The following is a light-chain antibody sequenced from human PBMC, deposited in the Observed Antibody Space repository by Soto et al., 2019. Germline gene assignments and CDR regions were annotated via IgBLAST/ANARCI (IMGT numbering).Light chain of an antibody. J-gene: IGKJ2*01. Sequence: EILMTQSPATLSVSPGERTTLSCRASQSVSHNLAWYQQKPGQAPRLLFYGASIRAIGIPARFSGSGSGTEFTLTISSLQSEDFAIYYCQQSNNWPYTFGQGTKLEIK. CDR3: QQSNNWPYT. V-gene: IGKV3-15*01. CDR1: QSVSHN. CDR2: GAS.